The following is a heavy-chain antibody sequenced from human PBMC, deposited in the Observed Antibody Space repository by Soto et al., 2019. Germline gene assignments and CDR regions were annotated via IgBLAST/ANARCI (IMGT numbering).Heavy chain of an antibody. Sequence: GGSLRLSCITSGFTLSAYPMSWFRQAPGKGLEWIAYIRTATYGETTEYAASVKGRFTISRDDSESIVSLQMNSLKTEDTVMYYCTRAIRLSGDAFDIWGQGTMVTVSS. J-gene: IGHJ3*02. CDR2: IRTATYGETT. V-gene: IGHV3-49*03. CDR1: GFTLSAYP. CDR3: TRAIRLSGDAFDI. D-gene: IGHD3-3*01.